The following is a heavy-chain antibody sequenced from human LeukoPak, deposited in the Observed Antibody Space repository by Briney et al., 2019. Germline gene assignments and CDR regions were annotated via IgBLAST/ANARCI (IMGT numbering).Heavy chain of an antibody. J-gene: IGHJ5*02. CDR2: IYYSGST. CDR1: GGSISSGGYY. D-gene: IGHD3-10*01. V-gene: IGHV4-31*03. CDR3: ARGDYYGSGSYYHSANWFDP. Sequence: PSETLSLTCTVSGGSISSGGYYWSWIRQHPRKGLEWIGHIYYSGSTYYNPSLKSRVTISVDTSKNQFSLKLSSVTAADTAVYYCARGDYYGSGSYYHSANWFDPWGQGTLVTVSS.